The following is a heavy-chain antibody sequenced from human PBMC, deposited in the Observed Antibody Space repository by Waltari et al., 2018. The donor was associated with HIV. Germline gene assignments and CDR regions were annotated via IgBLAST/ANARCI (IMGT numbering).Heavy chain of an antibody. CDR3: ARDSRDNSWSLNFFDP. Sequence: EVQLVESGGGPVKPGGSLSLSCRASGFTSNRYRLTWVRQAPGKGLEWISSISSSGTFTHYADSVKVRFTISRDNANKSVYLQMNSLRAEDTAVYYCARDSRDNSWSLNFFDPWGQGTLVTVSS. CDR2: ISSSGTFT. V-gene: IGHV3-21*01. D-gene: IGHD6-13*01. J-gene: IGHJ5*02. CDR1: GFTSNRYR.